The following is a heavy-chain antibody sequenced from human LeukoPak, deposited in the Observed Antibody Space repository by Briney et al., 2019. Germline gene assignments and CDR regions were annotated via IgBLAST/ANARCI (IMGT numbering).Heavy chain of an antibody. V-gene: IGHV1-18*01. CDR3: ARLSQLRYFDWLLPDY. J-gene: IGHJ4*02. CDR2: ISAYNGNT. CDR1: GYTFTSYG. Sequence: GASVKVSCKASGYTFTSYGISWVRQAPGQGLEWMGWISAYNGNTNYAQKLQGRVTMTTDTSTSTAYMELRSLRSDDTAVYYCARLSQLRYFDWLLPDYWGQGTLVTVSS. D-gene: IGHD3-9*01.